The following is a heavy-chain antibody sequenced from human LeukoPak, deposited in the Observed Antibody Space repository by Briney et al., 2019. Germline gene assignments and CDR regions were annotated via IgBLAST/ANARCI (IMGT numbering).Heavy chain of an antibody. J-gene: IGHJ4*02. V-gene: IGHV1-2*02. Sequence: ASVQVSCKASGYTFTGYYMHWVRQAPGQGLEWMGWINPNSGGTNYAQKFQGRVTMTRDTSISTAYMELSRLRSDDTAVYYCARTKESYDSSGYFGYWGQGTLVTVSS. CDR1: GYTFTGYY. CDR3: ARTKESYDSSGYFGY. D-gene: IGHD3-22*01. CDR2: INPNSGGT.